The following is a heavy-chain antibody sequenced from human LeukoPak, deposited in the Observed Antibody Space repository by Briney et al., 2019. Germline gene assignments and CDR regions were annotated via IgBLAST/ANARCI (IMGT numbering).Heavy chain of an antibody. CDR3: ARGYRGVLDY. CDR2: IYYSGST. Sequence: SETLSLTCTVSGGSISSYYWSWIRQPPGKGLEWIGYIYYSGSTNYIPSLKSRVTISVDTSKNQFSLKLSSVTAADTAVYYCARGYRGVLDYWGQGTLVTVSS. CDR1: GGSISSYY. J-gene: IGHJ4*02. D-gene: IGHD1-26*01. V-gene: IGHV4-59*01.